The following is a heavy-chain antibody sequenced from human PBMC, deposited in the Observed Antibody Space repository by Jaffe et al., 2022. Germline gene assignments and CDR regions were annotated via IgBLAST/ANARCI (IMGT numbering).Heavy chain of an antibody. Sequence: QVQLQESGPGLVKPSETLSLTCTVSGGSISSPYWWSWIRQSPGKGLEWIGEMSHTGRPNYNPSLKSRVTMSIDTSKTHFSLTLTSVTAADTAVYYCARNWDSWGQGTLATVSS. V-gene: IGHV4-4*02. CDR3: ARNWDS. CDR1: GGSISSPYW. D-gene: IGHD1-1*01. J-gene: IGHJ4*02. CDR2: MSHTGRP.